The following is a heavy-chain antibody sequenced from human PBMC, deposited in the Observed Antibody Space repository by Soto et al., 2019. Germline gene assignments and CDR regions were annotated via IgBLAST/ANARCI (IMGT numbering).Heavy chain of an antibody. J-gene: IGHJ4*02. V-gene: IGHV4-39*01. Sequence: QLQLQESGPGLVKPSETLSLTCTVSGGSISSSSYYWGWIRQPPGKGLEWIGSIYYSGSTYSNPSLRSRVTRSGEMFNSEFSQQRRCVTAADTAVYYCAGHVRRRDGYNAHPGEYWGQRTQVTVS. D-gene: IGHD5-12*01. CDR3: AGHVRRRDGYNAHPGEY. CDR2: IYYSGST. CDR1: GGSISSSSYY.